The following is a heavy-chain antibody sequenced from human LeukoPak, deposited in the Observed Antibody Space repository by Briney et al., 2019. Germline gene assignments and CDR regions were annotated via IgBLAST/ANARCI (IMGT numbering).Heavy chain of an antibody. CDR3: ARDRDGDYSYYYYYYMDV. CDR1: GGSISSYY. V-gene: IGHV4-4*07. D-gene: IGHD4-17*01. Sequence: PSETLSLTCTVSGGSISSYYWSWTRQPAGKGLEWIGRIYTSGSTNYNPSLKSRVTMSVDTSKNQFSLKLSSVTAADTAVYYCARDRDGDYSYYYYYYMDVWGKGTTVTVSS. J-gene: IGHJ6*03. CDR2: IYTSGST.